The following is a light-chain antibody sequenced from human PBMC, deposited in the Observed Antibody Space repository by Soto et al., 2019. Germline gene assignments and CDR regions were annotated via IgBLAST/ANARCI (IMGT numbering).Light chain of an antibody. V-gene: IGKV3-11*01. Sequence: IVMTQSPATLSVSPGERATLSCRASQSVSSNLAWYQQKPGQAPRLLIYDASNRATGIPARFSGSGSGTDFTLTISSLEPEDFAVYYCQQRSNWPRTCGQGTKGDIK. CDR3: QQRSNWPRT. J-gene: IGKJ1*01. CDR1: QSVSSN. CDR2: DAS.